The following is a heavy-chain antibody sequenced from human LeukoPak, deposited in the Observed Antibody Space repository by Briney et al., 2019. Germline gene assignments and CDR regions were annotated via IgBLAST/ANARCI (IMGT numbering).Heavy chain of an antibody. CDR1: GFTFSSYW. CDR2: IKQDGSEK. D-gene: IGHD6-19*01. CDR3: ARVFRSVVGIAVAGTLDY. V-gene: IGHV3-7*01. Sequence: PGGSLRLSCAASGFTFSSYWMSWVRQAPGKGLEWVANIKQDGSEKYYVDSVKGRFTISRDNAKNSLYLQMNSLRAEDTAVYYCARVFRSVVGIAVAGTLDYWGQGTLVTVSS. J-gene: IGHJ4*02.